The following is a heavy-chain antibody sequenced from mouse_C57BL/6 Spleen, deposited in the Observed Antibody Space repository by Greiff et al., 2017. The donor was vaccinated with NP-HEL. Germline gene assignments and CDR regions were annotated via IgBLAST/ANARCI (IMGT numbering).Heavy chain of an antibody. CDR3: ARAIDGYYEDD. V-gene: IGHV1-81*01. CDR1: GYTFTSYG. J-gene: IGHJ2*01. CDR2: IYPRSGNT. D-gene: IGHD2-3*01. Sequence: QVQLQQSGAELARPGASVKLSCKASGYTFTSYGISWVKQRTGQGLEWIGEIYPRSGNTYYNEKFKGKATLTADKSSSTAYMELRSLTSEDSAVYFCARAIDGYYEDDWGQGTTLTVSS.